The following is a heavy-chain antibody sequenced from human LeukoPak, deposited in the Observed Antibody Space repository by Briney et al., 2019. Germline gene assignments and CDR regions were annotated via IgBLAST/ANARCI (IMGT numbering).Heavy chain of an antibody. CDR3: ARNRRSYDSSGYQNYFAY. J-gene: IGHJ4*02. CDR2: INYSGST. Sequence: SETLSLTCTVSGGSITSGAYYWGWIRQPPGKGLEWIGSINYSGSTYSSPSLKSRVTISVDTSKNQFSLKLISVTAADTAAYYCARNRRSYDSSGYQNYFAYWGQGTLVIVSS. V-gene: IGHV4-39*01. CDR1: GGSITSGAYY. D-gene: IGHD3-22*01.